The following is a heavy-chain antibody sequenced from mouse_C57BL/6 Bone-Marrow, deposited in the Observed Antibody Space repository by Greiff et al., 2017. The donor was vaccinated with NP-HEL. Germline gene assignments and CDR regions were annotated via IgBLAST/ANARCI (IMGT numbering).Heavy chain of an antibody. D-gene: IGHD2-2*01. CDR3: ARDRRYGYGWFAY. Sequence: EVKLVESEGGLVQPGRSMKLSCTASGFTFSDYYMAWVRQVPEKGLEWVANINYDGSSTYYLDSLKSRFIISRDNAKNILYLQMSSLKSEDTATYYCARDRRYGYGWFAYWGQGTLVTVSA. V-gene: IGHV5-16*01. CDR1: GFTFSDYY. CDR2: INYDGSST. J-gene: IGHJ3*01.